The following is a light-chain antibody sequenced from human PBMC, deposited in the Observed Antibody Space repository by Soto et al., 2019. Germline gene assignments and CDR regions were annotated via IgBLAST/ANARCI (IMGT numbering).Light chain of an antibody. CDR2: KVS. CDR1: QSLAYSDGNTY. Sequence: DVVMTQSPLSLPVTLGQPASISCRSSQSLAYSDGNTYLNWFQQRPGQSPRRLIYKVSNRDSGVPDRFSGSGSGTDFTLKISRVEAEDVGVYDCMHGTHWPPYAFGQGTKLEIK. V-gene: IGKV2-30*01. J-gene: IGKJ2*01. CDR3: MHGTHWPPYA.